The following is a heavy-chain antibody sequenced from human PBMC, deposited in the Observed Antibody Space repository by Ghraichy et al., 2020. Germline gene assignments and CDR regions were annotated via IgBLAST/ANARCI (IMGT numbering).Heavy chain of an antibody. CDR3: ATNMDYDAFDI. CDR1: GFTFSSCW. V-gene: IGHV3-7*03. D-gene: IGHD2/OR15-2a*01. J-gene: IGHJ3*02. Sequence: LSLTCAASGFTFSSCWMSWVRQAPGKGLEWVANIKQDGSEKYYVDSVEGRFTISRDNAKNSLYLQMNSLRAEDTAVYYCATNMDYDAFDIWGQGTMVTVSS. CDR2: IKQDGSEK.